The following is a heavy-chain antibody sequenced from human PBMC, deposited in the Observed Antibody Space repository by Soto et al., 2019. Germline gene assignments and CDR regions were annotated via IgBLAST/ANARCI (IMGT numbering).Heavy chain of an antibody. CDR1: GGTFSSYA. Sequence: QVQLVQSGAEVQKPGSSVKVSCKASGGTFSSYAISWVRQAPGQGLEWMGGIIPIFGTANYAQKFQGRVTITADESTSTAYMELSSLRSEDTTVYYCARSVPGYCSGGSCYWYDPWGQGTLVTVSS. CDR3: ARSVPGYCSGGSCYWYDP. J-gene: IGHJ5*02. D-gene: IGHD2-15*01. CDR2: IIPIFGTA. V-gene: IGHV1-69*01.